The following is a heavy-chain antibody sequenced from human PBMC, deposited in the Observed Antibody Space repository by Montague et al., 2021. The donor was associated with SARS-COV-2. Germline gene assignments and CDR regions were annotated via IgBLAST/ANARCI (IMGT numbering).Heavy chain of an antibody. CDR3: ARGMIVVTRGAFDI. Sequence: SETLSLTCSVSGGSISTTNWWCWVRQPPGKGLEWISEISHSGNTNYNSXXRSRVTISLDKSKNQFSLKLSSATAADTAVYYCARGMIVVTRGAFDIWGRGTKVIVST. D-gene: IGHD3-22*01. V-gene: IGHV4-4*02. CDR2: ISHSGNT. J-gene: IGHJ3*02. CDR1: GGSISTTNW.